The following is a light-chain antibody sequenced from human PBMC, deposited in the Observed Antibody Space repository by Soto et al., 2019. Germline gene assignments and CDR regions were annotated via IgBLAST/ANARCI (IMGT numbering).Light chain of an antibody. J-gene: IGKJ1*01. V-gene: IGKV4-1*01. CDR1: QSVLYTSNNKNY. Sequence: DSVMTQSPDSLAVSLGERATINCKSSQSVLYTSNNKNYLAWYQQKPGQPPKLLIYWASTRRSGVPDRFSGSGSGTDFTLTIRSLQAEDVAVYYCQQYYSVRRTFGQGTKVEIK. CDR2: WAS. CDR3: QQYYSVRRT.